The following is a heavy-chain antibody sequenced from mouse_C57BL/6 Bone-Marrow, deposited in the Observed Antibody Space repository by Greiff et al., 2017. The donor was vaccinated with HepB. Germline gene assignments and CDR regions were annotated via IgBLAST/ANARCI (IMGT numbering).Heavy chain of an antibody. CDR1: GFTFSDYG. Sequence: EVQLVESGGGLVKPGGSLKLSCAASGFTFSDYGMHWVRRAPEKGLEWVAYISSGSSTIYYADTVKGRFTISRDNAKNTLFLQMTSLGSEDTAMYYCARGYYYGSSYWGQGTTLTVSS. CDR3: ARGYYYGSSY. CDR2: ISSGSSTI. D-gene: IGHD1-1*01. V-gene: IGHV5-17*01. J-gene: IGHJ2*01.